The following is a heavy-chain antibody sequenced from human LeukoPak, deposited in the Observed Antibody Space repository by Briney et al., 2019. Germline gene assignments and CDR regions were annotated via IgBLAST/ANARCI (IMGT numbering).Heavy chain of an antibody. Sequence: PSETLSLTCAVYGGSFSGYYWSWIRQPPGEGLEWIGEINHSGSTNYNPSLKSRVTISVDTSKNQFSLKLSSVTAADTAVYYCARPYSSGWYPDPLYYWGQGTLVTVSS. CDR1: GGSFSGYY. CDR2: INHSGST. J-gene: IGHJ4*02. D-gene: IGHD6-19*01. CDR3: ARPYSSGWYPDPLYY. V-gene: IGHV4-34*01.